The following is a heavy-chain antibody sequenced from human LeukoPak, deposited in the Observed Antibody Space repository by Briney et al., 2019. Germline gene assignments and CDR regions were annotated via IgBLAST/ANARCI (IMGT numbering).Heavy chain of an antibody. V-gene: IGHV4-4*07. D-gene: IGHD3-3*01. J-gene: IGHJ4*02. CDR3: ARGSDTIFGVVTPFDY. Sequence: PSETLSLTCTVSGGSISSYYWSWIRQPAGKGLEWIGRIYTSGSTNYNPSLKGRVTMSVDTSKNQFSLKLSSVTAADTAVYYCARGSDTIFGVVTPFDYWGQGTLVTVSS. CDR2: IYTSGST. CDR1: GGSISSYY.